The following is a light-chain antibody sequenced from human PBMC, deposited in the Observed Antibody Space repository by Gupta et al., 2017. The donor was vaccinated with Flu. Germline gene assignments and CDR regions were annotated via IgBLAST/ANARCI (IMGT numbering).Light chain of an antibody. V-gene: IGKV1-5*03. J-gene: IGKJ2*01. CDR1: QSISSW. CDR3: HQYNGYSHT. Sequence: IQMTQSPFTLSASVGDRVTITCRASQSISSWLTWYQQKPGKAPKLLIYKASSLESGVPSRFSGSGSGTEFTLTSSSLQPDDFATCYWHQYNGYSHTFGQGTKLEIK. CDR2: KAS.